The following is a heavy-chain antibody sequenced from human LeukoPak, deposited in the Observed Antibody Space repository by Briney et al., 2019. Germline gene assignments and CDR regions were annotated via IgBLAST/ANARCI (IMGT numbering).Heavy chain of an antibody. Sequence: SETLSLTCAVYGGSFSGYYWSWIRQPPGKGLEWIGEINHSGSTNYNPSLKSRVTISVDTSKNQFSLKLSSVTAADTAVYYCARGGHYDILIGYTPSNQTFDYWGQGTLVTVSS. CDR3: ARGGHYDILIGYTPSNQTFDY. D-gene: IGHD3-9*01. V-gene: IGHV4-34*01. CDR2: INHSGST. CDR1: GGSFSGYY. J-gene: IGHJ4*02.